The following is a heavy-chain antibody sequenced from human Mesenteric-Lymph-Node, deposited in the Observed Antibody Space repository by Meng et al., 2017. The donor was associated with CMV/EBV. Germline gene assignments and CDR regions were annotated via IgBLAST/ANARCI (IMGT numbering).Heavy chain of an antibody. CDR2: INWNGGST. CDR3: ARCSSTSCPSYYFDY. Sequence: GESLKISCAASGFTFDDYGVSWVRQAPGKGLEWVSGINWNGGSTGYADSVKGRFTISRDNAKNSLYLQMNSLRAEDTALYHCARCSSTSCPSYYFDYWGQGTLVTVSS. J-gene: IGHJ4*02. CDR1: GFTFDDYG. D-gene: IGHD2-2*01. V-gene: IGHV3-20*01.